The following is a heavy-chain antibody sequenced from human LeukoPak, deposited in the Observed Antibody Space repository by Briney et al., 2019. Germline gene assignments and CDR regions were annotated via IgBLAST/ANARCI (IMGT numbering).Heavy chain of an antibody. V-gene: IGHV3-7*04. Sequence: GGSLRLSCAASGFTLRSYWMSWVRQAPGRGLEWVANIKQDGSEKYYVDSVKGRFIIYRDNAKNSLDLQMNSLRADDTAVYYCARERGHCTWYGAEYFQHWVQGSLVSVSS. CDR1: GFTLRSYW. CDR3: ARERGHCTWYGAEYFQH. CDR2: IKQDGSEK. J-gene: IGHJ1*01. D-gene: IGHD6-13*01.